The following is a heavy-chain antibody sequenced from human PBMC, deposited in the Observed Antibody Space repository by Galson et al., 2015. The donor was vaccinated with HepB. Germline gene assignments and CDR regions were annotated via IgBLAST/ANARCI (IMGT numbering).Heavy chain of an antibody. J-gene: IGHJ4*02. CDR2: ICYSGST. Sequence: ETLSLTCTVSGGSISSSSYYWGWIRQPPGKGLEWIGSICYSGSTYYDPSLKSRVTISVDTSKNQFSLKLSSVTAADTAVYYCARQGGGATTFDYWGQGTLVTVSS. D-gene: IGHD1-26*01. V-gene: IGHV4-39*01. CDR3: ARQGGGATTFDY. CDR1: GGSISSSSYY.